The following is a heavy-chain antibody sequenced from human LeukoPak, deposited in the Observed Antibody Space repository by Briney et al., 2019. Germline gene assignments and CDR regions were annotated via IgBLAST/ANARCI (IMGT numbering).Heavy chain of an antibody. Sequence: GGSLRLSCAASGFTFSSYWMSWVRQAPGKGLEWVANIKEDGSEKYYVDSVKGRFTISRDNAKNSLYLQMNSLRAEDTAVYYCARDFMVGGDYEVDLPHNDYWGQGTLVTVSS. V-gene: IGHV3-7*01. D-gene: IGHD4-17*01. CDR1: GFTFSSYW. J-gene: IGHJ4*02. CDR2: IKEDGSEK. CDR3: ARDFMVGGDYEVDLPHNDY.